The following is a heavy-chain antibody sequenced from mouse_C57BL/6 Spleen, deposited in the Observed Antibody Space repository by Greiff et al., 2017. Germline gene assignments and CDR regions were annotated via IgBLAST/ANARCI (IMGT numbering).Heavy chain of an antibody. CDR1: GYSFTGYY. Sequence: EVKLMESGPELVKPGASVKISCKASGYSFTGYYMNWVKQSPEKSLEWIGEINPSTGGTTYNQKFKAKATLTVDKSSSTAYMQLKSLTSEDSAVYYCARYYGSSGFDYWGQGTTLTVSS. J-gene: IGHJ2*01. CDR2: INPSTGGT. V-gene: IGHV1-42*01. D-gene: IGHD1-1*01. CDR3: ARYYGSSGFDY.